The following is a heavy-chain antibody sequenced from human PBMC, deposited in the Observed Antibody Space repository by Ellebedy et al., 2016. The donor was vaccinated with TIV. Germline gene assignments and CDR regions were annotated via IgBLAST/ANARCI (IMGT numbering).Heavy chain of an antibody. CDR1: GFTFRSYG. CDR2: IWYDGSNK. J-gene: IGHJ4*02. D-gene: IGHD3-22*01. CDR3: ARGLGYYFYTSGYYFFDY. V-gene: IGHV3-33*01. Sequence: GESLKISCAASGFTFRSYGMHWVRQAPGKRLEWVAVIWYDGSNKYYADSVKVRFTISRDNSKNTLYLQMNSLRAEDTAVYYCARGLGYYFYTSGYYFFDYWGQGTLVTVSS.